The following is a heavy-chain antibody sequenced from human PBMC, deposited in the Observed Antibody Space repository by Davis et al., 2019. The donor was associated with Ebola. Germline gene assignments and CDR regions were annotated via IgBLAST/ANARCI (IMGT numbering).Heavy chain of an antibody. CDR2: ISGSGGST. J-gene: IGHJ4*02. D-gene: IGHD5-18*01. Sequence: PGGSLRLSCAASGFTFSSYAMSWVRQAPGKGLEWVSAISGSGGSTYYADSVKGRFTIFRDNSKNTLYLQMNSLRAEDTAVYYCATKGSEGGADGYSHDYWGQGTLVTVSS. CDR1: GFTFSSYA. CDR3: ATKGSEGGADGYSHDY. V-gene: IGHV3-23*01.